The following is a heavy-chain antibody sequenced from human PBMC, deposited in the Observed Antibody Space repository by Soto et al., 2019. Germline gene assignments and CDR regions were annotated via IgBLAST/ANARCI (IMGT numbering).Heavy chain of an antibody. CDR2: IIPIFGTA. Sequence: SVKVSCKASGGTFSSYAISWVRQAHGQGLEWMGGIIPIFGTANYAQKFQGRVTITADESTSTAYMELSSLRSEDTAVYYCARGITMIVVAFGEKAAYYYGMDVWGQGTTVTVSS. CDR1: GGTFSSYA. V-gene: IGHV1-69*13. J-gene: IGHJ6*02. CDR3: ARGITMIVVAFGEKAAYYYGMDV. D-gene: IGHD3-22*01.